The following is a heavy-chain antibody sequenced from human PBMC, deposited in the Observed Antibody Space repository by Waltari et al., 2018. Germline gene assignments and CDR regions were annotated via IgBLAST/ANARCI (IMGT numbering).Heavy chain of an antibody. J-gene: IGHJ5*02. CDR1: GYTFTGYY. Sequence: QVQLVQSVAEVKKPGASVKVSCKASGYTFTGYYMNCVRQATGHGLEWMGRSNPNSGGTNYAQKFQGRVTMTRDTSISTAYMELSRLRSDDTAVYYCARGARVEAVASPGDWFDPWGQGTLVTVSS. V-gene: IGHV1-2*02. CDR2: SNPNSGGT. CDR3: ARGARVEAVASPGDWFDP. D-gene: IGHD6-19*01.